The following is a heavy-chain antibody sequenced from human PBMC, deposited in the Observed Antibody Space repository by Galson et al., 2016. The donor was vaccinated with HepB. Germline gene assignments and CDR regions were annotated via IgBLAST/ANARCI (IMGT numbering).Heavy chain of an antibody. D-gene: IGHD1-14*01. CDR1: GFTFSSSD. J-gene: IGHJ6*02. Sequence: SLRLSCAASGFTFSSSDMSWVRQAPGKGLEWVSRLTTDGIIGYADSVMGRFTISRDNAKNTLYLHMDSLRAEDTAVYYCARENHYVLDVWGQGTTVTVSS. V-gene: IGHV3-74*01. CDR3: ARENHYVLDV. CDR2: LTTDGIIG.